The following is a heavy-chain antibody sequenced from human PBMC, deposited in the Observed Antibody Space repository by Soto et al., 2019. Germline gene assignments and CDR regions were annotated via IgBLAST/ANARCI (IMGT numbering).Heavy chain of an antibody. D-gene: IGHD2-2*01. V-gene: IGHV3-23*01. CDR2: MGGANGDT. Sequence: EVQMLESGGGLVQPGGSLRLSCAASGFIFSNYAMSWVRQAPGKGLEWVAGMGGANGDTYYAASVRGRFDISRDNCKSTLFLQMNSLRAEDTAVYYCAKDRVNHDAVWDPFDIWGQGTMVTVSS. J-gene: IGHJ3*02. CDR3: AKDRVNHDAVWDPFDI. CDR1: GFIFSNYA.